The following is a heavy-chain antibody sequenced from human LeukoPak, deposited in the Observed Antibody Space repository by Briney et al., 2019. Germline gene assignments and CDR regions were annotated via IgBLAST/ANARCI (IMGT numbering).Heavy chain of an antibody. J-gene: IGHJ4*02. CDR2: ISAYNGNT. Sequence: ASVKVSCKASGYTFTSYGISWVRQAPGQGLEWMGWISAYNGNTNHAQKLQGRVTMTTDTSTSTAYMELRSLRSDDTAVYYCARDLGYYDSSGTRFDYWGQGTLVTVSS. CDR1: GYTFTSYG. CDR3: ARDLGYYDSSGTRFDY. D-gene: IGHD3-22*01. V-gene: IGHV1-18*01.